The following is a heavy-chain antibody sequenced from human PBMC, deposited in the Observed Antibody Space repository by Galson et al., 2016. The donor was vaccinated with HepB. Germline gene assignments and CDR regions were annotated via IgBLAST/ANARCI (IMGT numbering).Heavy chain of an antibody. V-gene: IGHV4-4*02. CDR3: ARHGGSCFDY. J-gene: IGHJ4*02. Sequence: SETLSLTCAVSGGSISSSNWWSWVRQPPGKGLEWIGEMHHRGRTNYNPSLKSRVTISVDKSKDQFSLKLSSVTAADTAVYYCARHGGSCFDYWGQGTLVTVSS. CDR1: GGSISSSNW. CDR2: MHHRGRT. D-gene: IGHD3-16*01.